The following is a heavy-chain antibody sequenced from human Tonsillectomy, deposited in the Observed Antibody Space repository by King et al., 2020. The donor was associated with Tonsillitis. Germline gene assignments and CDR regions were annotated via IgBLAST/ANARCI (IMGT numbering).Heavy chain of an antibody. CDR3: ARSSGYYPDYYAMDV. D-gene: IGHD3-22*01. V-gene: IGHV1-3*02. CDR2: SNAGNGDT. Sequence: QLVQSGAEVKKPGASVKVSCKASGYAFTRHAMHWVRQAPGQRLEWMGWSNAGNGDTKYSQEFQGRVTITRDTSANTDYMERSSLKSDDTGVYYCARSSGYYPDYYAMDVWGQGTTVTVSS. CDR1: GYAFTRHA. J-gene: IGHJ6*02.